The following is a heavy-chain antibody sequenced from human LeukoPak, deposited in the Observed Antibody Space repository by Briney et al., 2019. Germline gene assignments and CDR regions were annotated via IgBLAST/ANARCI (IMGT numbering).Heavy chain of an antibody. CDR3: AKPYYYDRSGSGVNHFDY. Sequence: GGSLRLSCAASGFTFSSYGIHWVRQAPGKGLEWVAVISYDGSRKYYADSVKGRFTISGDNSKNTLYLQMNSLRAEDTAVYYCAKPYYYDRSGSGVNHFDYWGQGTLVTVSS. J-gene: IGHJ4*02. CDR1: GFTFSSYG. D-gene: IGHD3-22*01. CDR2: ISYDGSRK. V-gene: IGHV3-30*18.